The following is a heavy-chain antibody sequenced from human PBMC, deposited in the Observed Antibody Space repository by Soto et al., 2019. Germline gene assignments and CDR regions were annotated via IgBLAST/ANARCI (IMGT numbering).Heavy chain of an antibody. J-gene: IGHJ6*02. D-gene: IGHD3-9*01. CDR3: ARGQELYDILTGYYYYYGMDL. Sequence: SETLSLTCTVSGGSISSYYWSWIRQPPGKGLEWIGYIYYSGSTNYNPSLKSRVTISVDTSKNQFSLKLSSVTAADTAVYYCARGQELYDILTGYYYYYGMDLRGQGTTVTVSS. CDR2: IYYSGST. V-gene: IGHV4-59*12. CDR1: GGSISSYY.